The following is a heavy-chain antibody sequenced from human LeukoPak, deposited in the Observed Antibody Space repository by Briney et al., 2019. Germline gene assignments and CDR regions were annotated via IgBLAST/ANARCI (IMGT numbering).Heavy chain of an antibody. CDR3: ARGARQVDFFDY. Sequence: SETLSLTCAVYGGSFSGYYWTWIRQTPEKGLEWIGEMNPSGSTNYNPSLKSRVTISVDTSKNQFSLKLSSVTAADTAVYYCARGARQVDFFDYWGQGTLVTVSS. J-gene: IGHJ4*02. D-gene: IGHD3/OR15-3a*01. CDR1: GGSFSGYY. V-gene: IGHV4-34*01. CDR2: MNPSGST.